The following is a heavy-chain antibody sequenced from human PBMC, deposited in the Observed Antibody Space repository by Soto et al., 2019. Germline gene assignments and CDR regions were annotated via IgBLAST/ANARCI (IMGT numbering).Heavy chain of an antibody. V-gene: IGHV4-34*01. CDR1: GGSFSGYS. J-gene: IGHJ6*03. Sequence: QVQLQQWGAGLLKPSETLSLPCAVYGGSFSGYSWSWIRQPPGKGLEWIGEINNRGSTDYNTSLMSRVTISVDTSKNQFSLKLSSVTAADTAVYYCARGVQVTVNSYYYYMDVWGKGTTVTVSS. CDR2: INNRGST. CDR3: ARGVQVTVNSYYYYMDV. D-gene: IGHD4-17*01.